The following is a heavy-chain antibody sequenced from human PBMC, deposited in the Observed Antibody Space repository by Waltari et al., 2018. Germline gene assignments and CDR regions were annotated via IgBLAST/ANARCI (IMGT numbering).Heavy chain of an antibody. V-gene: IGHV3-23*01. CDR3: AHGGYGDFGGDY. CDR2: ISGSGGST. Sequence: EVQLLESGGGLVQPGGSLRLSCEASGFTFSSYAMTCVRQAPGKGLGWVSAISGSGGSTYYADSVKGRFTISRDNSKNTLYLQMNSLRAEDTAVYYCAHGGYGDFGGDYWGQGTLVTVSS. CDR1: GFTFSSYA. D-gene: IGHD4-17*01. J-gene: IGHJ4*02.